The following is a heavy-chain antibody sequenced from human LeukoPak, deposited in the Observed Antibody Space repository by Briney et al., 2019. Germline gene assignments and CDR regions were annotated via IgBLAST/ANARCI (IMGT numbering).Heavy chain of an antibody. CDR1: GFTFSTYV. CDR2: IGGDGGST. V-gene: IGHV3-64D*06. CDR3: VKGLTAIRSF. Sequence: GGSLRLSCSASGFTFSTYVMHWVRQAPGKGLDYVSGIGGDGGSTYYADSVKGRFTISRDNSKNTLYLQMSSLRPEDTAIYYCVKGLTAIRSFWGQGTLVIVSS. J-gene: IGHJ4*02. D-gene: IGHD2-21*02.